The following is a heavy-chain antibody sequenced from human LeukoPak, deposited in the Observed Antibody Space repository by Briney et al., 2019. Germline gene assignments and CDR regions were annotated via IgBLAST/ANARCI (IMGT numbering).Heavy chain of an antibody. D-gene: IGHD3-22*01. CDR1: GGSISSYY. CDR2: IYYSGST. Sequence: SETLSLTCTVSGGSISSYYWSWIRQPPGKGLEWIGYIYYSGSTNYNPSLKSRVTISVENSKSQFSLKLSSVTAADTAVYYCARVNPYYYDSSGYYPFFDYWGQGPLVTVSS. V-gene: IGHV4-59*01. J-gene: IGHJ4*02. CDR3: ARVNPYYYDSSGYYPFFDY.